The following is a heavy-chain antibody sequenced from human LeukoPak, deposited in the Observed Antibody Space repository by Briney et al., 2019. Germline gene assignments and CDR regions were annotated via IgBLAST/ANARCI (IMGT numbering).Heavy chain of an antibody. CDR2: IIPIFGTA. J-gene: IGHJ4*02. D-gene: IGHD3-10*01. CDR3: ARGGLLWFGELLENSTFDY. V-gene: IGHV1-69*06. CDR1: GGTFSSYA. Sequence: SVKVSCKASGGTFSSYAISWVRQAPGQGLEWMGGIIPIFGTANYAQKFRGRVTITADKSTRTAYMELSSLRSEDTAVYYCARGGLLWFGELLENSTFDYWGQGTLVTVSS.